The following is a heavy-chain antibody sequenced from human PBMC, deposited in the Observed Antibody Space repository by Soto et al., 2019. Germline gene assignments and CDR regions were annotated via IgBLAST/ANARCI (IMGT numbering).Heavy chain of an antibody. J-gene: IGHJ4*02. CDR1: GFTFSGFA. Sequence: EVQLLESGGGLVQPGGSLRLSCAASGFTFSGFAMNWVRQPPGKGLEWVSSVEYTGSYTFYAASVKGRFTITRDNSKNMVYLELNSLRAEDTAVYYGANRSGGFSEFDYWGQGTLVIVSS. V-gene: IGHV3-23*01. D-gene: IGHD5-12*01. CDR3: ANRSGGFSEFDY. CDR2: VEYTGSYT.